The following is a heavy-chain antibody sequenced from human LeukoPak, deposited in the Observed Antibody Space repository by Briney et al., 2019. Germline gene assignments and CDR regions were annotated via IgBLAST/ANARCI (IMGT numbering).Heavy chain of an antibody. CDR3: ARLRDYRNLYDAFDI. D-gene: IGHD4-11*01. J-gene: IGHJ3*02. V-gene: IGHV1-2*02. CDR2: INPNSGGT. CDR1: GFTFSSYG. Sequence: GGSLRLSCAASGFTFSSYGMHWVRQAPGQGLEWMGWINPNSGGTNYAQKFQGRVTMTRDTSISTAYMELSRLTSDDTAVYYCARLRDYRNLYDAFDIWGQGTMVTVSS.